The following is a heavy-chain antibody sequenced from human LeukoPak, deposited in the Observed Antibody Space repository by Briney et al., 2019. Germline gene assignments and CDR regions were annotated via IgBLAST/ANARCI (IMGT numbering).Heavy chain of an antibody. CDR3: ARHRRVVRGVAYYYYYMDV. CDR1: GGSFSGYY. V-gene: IGHV4-34*01. D-gene: IGHD3-10*01. Sequence: SETLSLTCAVYGGSFSGYYWSWIRQPPGKGLEWIGEINHSGSTNYNPSLKSRVTISVDTSKNQFSLKLSSVTAADTAVYYCARHRRVVRGVAYYYYYMDVWGKGTTVTISS. CDR2: INHSGST. J-gene: IGHJ6*03.